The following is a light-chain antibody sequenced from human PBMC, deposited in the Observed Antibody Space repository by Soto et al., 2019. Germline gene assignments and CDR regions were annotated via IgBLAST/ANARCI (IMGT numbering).Light chain of an antibody. CDR2: RAS. CDR1: HSIRSY. J-gene: IGKJ3*01. V-gene: IGKV1-5*03. Sequence: DIPMTQSPSTLSASVGDRVTITCRAGHSIRSYLAWYQQIPGKAPKLLIHRASYLESGVPSRFSGSGSETDFTLAIGSLQPEDSATYFCQQYYIYPPAFGPGTKVQIK. CDR3: QQYYIYPPA.